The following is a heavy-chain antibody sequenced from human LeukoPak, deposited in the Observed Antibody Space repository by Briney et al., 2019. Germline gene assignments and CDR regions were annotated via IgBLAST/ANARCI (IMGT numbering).Heavy chain of an antibody. CDR1: GGTFSSYA. CDR3: ARQGVQPSYYDSSGTGLYFDY. CDR2: IIPIFGTA. V-gene: IGHV1-69*05. Sequence: SVKVSCKASGGTFSSYAISWVRQAPGQGLEWMGRIIPIFGTANYAQKFQGRVTITTDESTSTAYIELSSLRPEDTAVYYCARQGVQPSYYDSSGTGLYFDYWGQGTLVTVSS. D-gene: IGHD3-22*01. J-gene: IGHJ4*02.